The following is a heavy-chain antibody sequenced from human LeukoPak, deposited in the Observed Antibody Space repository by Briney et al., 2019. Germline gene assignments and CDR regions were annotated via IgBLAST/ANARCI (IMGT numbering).Heavy chain of an antibody. CDR1: GFTFSNYA. CDR2: ISRSTSSI. V-gene: IGHV3-48*04. Sequence: GGSLRLSCAASGFTFSNYAMNWVRQAPGKGLEWVSHISRSTSSIYYTDSVKGRFTISRDNAKNSLYLQMNSLRAEDTALYYCAKEFYYGSGSYLDYWGQGTLVTVSS. CDR3: AKEFYYGSGSYLDY. D-gene: IGHD3-10*01. J-gene: IGHJ4*02.